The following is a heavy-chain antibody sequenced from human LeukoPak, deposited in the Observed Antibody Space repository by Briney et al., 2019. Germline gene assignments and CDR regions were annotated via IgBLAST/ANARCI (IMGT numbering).Heavy chain of an antibody. Sequence: KPSETLSLTCTVSGGSISSYYWSWIRQPPGKGLEWIGYIYYSGGTNYNPSLKSRVTISVDTSKNQFSLKLSSVTAADTAVYYCARRGPQGIVDYWGQGTLVTVSS. D-gene: IGHD2-15*01. J-gene: IGHJ4*02. CDR1: GGSISSYY. CDR3: ARRGPQGIVDY. V-gene: IGHV4-59*08. CDR2: IYYSGGT.